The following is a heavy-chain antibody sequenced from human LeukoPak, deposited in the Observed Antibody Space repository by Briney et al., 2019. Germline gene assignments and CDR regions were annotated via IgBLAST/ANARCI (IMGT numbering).Heavy chain of an antibody. CDR2: ISAYNGNT. CDR3: ARGGIVVVPAPIESYCYYCLDV. D-gene: IGHD2-2*01. V-gene: IGHV1-18*01. Sequence: AWVKVSCKASGYTFTRYGISDVRQAPGPGLECMGWISAYNGNTNYAQKLQGRVTMTTDTSTSTAYMELRSLSSDDTAVYYCARGGIVVVPAPIESYCYYCLDVWGKGTTVLVSS. CDR1: GYTFTRYG. J-gene: IGHJ6*03.